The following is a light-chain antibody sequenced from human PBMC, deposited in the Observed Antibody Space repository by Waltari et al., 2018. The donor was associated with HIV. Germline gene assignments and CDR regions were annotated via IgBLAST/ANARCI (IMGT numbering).Light chain of an antibody. CDR1: SSNIGAGFD. J-gene: IGLJ1*01. V-gene: IGLV1-40*03. CDR3: QSYDNSLTSYV. CDR2: ATT. Sequence: QRVTISCSGNSSNIGAGFDVPWYQHLPGTAPKLLIYATTNRPSGVPDRFSGSKSGASASLAITGLQAEDEADYYCQSYDNSLTSYVFATGTRVTVL.